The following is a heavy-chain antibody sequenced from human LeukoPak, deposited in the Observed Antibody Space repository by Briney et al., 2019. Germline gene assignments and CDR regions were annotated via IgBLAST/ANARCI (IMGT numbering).Heavy chain of an antibody. D-gene: IGHD6-19*01. CDR1: GFTFSSYW. J-gene: IGHJ4*02. CDR2: IKQDGSEK. CDR3: ARMLSSGWYREFDY. V-gene: IGHV3-7*01. Sequence: PGGSPRLSCAASGFTFSSYWMSWVRQAPGKGLEWVANIKQDGSEKYYVDSVKGRFTISRDNAKNSLYLQMNSLRAEDTAVYYCARMLSSGWYREFDYWGQGTLVTVSS.